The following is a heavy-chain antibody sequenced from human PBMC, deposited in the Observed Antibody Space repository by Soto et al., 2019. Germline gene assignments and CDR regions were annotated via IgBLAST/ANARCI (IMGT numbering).Heavy chain of an antibody. Sequence: GSLRLSCAASGFTFSSYAMSWVRESPGKGLEWVSAISGSGGSTYYADSVKGRFTISRDNSKNTLYLQMNSLRAEDTAVYYCAKDALSSSWSLGRYYYYYGMDVWGQGTTVTVSS. CDR3: AKDALSSSWSLGRYYYYYGMDV. J-gene: IGHJ6*02. CDR2: ISGSGGST. CDR1: GFTFSSYA. V-gene: IGHV3-23*01. D-gene: IGHD6-13*01.